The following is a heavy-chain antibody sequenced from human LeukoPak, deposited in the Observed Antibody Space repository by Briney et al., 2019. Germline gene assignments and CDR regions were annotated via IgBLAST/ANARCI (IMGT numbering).Heavy chain of an antibody. CDR1: GGTFSSYA. CDR2: IIPILGIA. V-gene: IGHV1-69*04. J-gene: IGHJ4*02. Sequence: ASVKVSCKASGGTFSSYAISWVRQAPGQGLEWMGRIIPILGIANYAQKFQGRVTITADKSTSTAYMELSSLRSEDTAVYYCARDVGDGYSNWGTEGDYWGQGTLVTVSS. CDR3: ARDVGDGYSNWGTEGDY. D-gene: IGHD5-24*01.